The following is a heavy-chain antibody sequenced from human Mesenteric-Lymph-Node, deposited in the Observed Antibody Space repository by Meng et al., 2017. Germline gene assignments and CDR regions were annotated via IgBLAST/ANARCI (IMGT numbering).Heavy chain of an antibody. D-gene: IGHD3-10*01. CDR2: IDNRGSA. V-gene: IGHV4-4*02. CDR1: VDSISGTKW. CDR3: ATHFGFSIDP. Sequence: GQMQESGPGLVKPSGTLSLTCAVSVDSISGTKWWRWVRRPPGKGLDWIGQIDNRGSASYNPSLKSRVTMSVDKSKNQMSLELTSVTAADTAVYFCATHFGFSIDPWGQGTLVTVSS. J-gene: IGHJ5*02.